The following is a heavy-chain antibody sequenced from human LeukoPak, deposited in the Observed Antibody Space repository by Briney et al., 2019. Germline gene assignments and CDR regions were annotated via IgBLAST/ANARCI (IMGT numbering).Heavy chain of an antibody. CDR2: FHNGRTT. D-gene: IGHD3-10*01. CDR1: GGSISGYS. Sequence: PSETLSLTCTVSGGSISGYSWTWIRQPPGQGLEWIGYFHNGRTTSYNPSLMGRVTISVDTAMDQISLKLNSVTAADTAVYYCARGHLGLSPWGQGTLVTVSS. V-gene: IGHV4-59*01. J-gene: IGHJ5*02. CDR3: ARGHLGLSP.